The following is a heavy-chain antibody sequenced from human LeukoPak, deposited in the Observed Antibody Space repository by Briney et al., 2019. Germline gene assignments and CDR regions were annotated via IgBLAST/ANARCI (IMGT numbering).Heavy chain of an antibody. V-gene: IGHV4-59*01. Sequence: SETLSLTCTVSGGSISSYYWSWIRQPPGKGLEWIGYIYYSGSTNYNPSLKSRVTISVDTSKNQFSLKLSSVTAADTAVYYCARAPWLGGVYYYYYMDVWGKGTTVTISS. CDR3: ARAPWLGGVYYYYYMDV. D-gene: IGHD6-19*01. CDR1: GGSISSYY. CDR2: IYYSGST. J-gene: IGHJ6*03.